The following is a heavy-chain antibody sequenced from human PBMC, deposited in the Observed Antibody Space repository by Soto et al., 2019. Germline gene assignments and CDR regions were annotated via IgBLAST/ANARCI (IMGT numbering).Heavy chain of an antibody. D-gene: IGHD3-16*01. J-gene: IGHJ6*02. CDR3: ARAGDTFQSTDYYYYGMDV. CDR1: GGTFSSYA. V-gene: IGHV1-69*01. CDR2: IIPIFGTA. Sequence: QGQLVQSGAEVKKPGSSVKVSCKASGGTFSSYAISWVRQAPGQGLEWMGGIIPIFGTANYAQTFQGRVTITADESTSTAYMELSSLRYEDTAVYYCARAGDTFQSTDYYYYGMDVWGQGTTVTVSS.